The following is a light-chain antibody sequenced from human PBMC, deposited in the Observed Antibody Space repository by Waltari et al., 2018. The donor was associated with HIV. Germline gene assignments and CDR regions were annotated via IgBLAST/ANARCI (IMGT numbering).Light chain of an antibody. Sequence: QSALTQPHSVSGSPGQSVPISCTGTPSDLGGSHYVSWYRQFPGKAPSVIIHDVNRRPSGVPDRFSGSKSGNTASLTISGLQTDDEADYYCCSYAGNSDVVFGGGTTLTVL. CDR1: PSDLGGSHY. J-gene: IGLJ2*01. CDR3: CSYAGNSDVV. V-gene: IGLV2-11*01. CDR2: DVN.